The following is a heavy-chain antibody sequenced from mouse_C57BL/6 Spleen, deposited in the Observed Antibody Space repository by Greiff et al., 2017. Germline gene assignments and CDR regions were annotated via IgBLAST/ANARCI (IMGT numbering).Heavy chain of an antibody. CDR1: GYTFTGYW. CDR2: ILPGSGST. Sequence: VQLQQSGAELMKPGASVKLSCTATGYTFTGYWIEWVKQRPGHGLEWIGEILPGSGSTNYHEQFKGKATFTEDTSSNTAYIQLSSLTTEDSAIYYCARRVTPVYDFDYWGQGTTLTVSS. CDR3: ARRVTPVYDFDY. V-gene: IGHV1-9*01. J-gene: IGHJ2*01. D-gene: IGHD1-1*01.